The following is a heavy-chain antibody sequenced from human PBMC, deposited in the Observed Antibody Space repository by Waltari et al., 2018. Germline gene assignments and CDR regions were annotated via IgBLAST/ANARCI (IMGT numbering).Heavy chain of an antibody. Sequence: QVRLAQSGAELKKPGASVKLSCKAFGYTFASYYIQWVRQAPGQGLEWMGVMNSGGDTTIYAQKFQGRVTMTRDTSTSTVYMELSSLRSEDTAVYYCARLGITMTPDYWGQGTLVTVSS. CDR1: GYTFASYY. V-gene: IGHV1-46*01. J-gene: IGHJ4*02. CDR2: MNSGGDTT. CDR3: ARLGITMTPDY.